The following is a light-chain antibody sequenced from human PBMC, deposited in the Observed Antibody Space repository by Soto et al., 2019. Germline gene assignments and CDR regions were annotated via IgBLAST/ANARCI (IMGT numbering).Light chain of an antibody. CDR1: QSISSY. V-gene: IGKV1-39*01. J-gene: IGKJ2*01. CDR3: QQSYSTPAT. CDR2: AAS. Sequence: DIQMTQSPSSLSASVGDRVNITCRASQSISSYLNWYQQKPGKAPKLLIYAASSLQSGVPSRFSGSGSGTDFTLTIISLQPEDFATYSCQQSYSTPATFGQGTKLEIK.